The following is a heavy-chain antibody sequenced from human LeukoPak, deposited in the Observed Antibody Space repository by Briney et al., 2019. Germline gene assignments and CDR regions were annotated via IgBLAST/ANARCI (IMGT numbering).Heavy chain of an antibody. J-gene: IGHJ4*02. CDR1: GFAFSDYY. CDR2: ISSSGSTI. CDR3: ARCSRIQLWFDY. V-gene: IGHV3-11*01. D-gene: IGHD5-18*01. Sequence: GGSLRLSCAASGFAFSDYYMSWIRQAPGKGLEWVSYISSSGSTIYYADSVKGRFTISRDNAKNSLYLQMNSLRAEDTAVYYCARCSRIQLWFDYWGQGTLVTVST.